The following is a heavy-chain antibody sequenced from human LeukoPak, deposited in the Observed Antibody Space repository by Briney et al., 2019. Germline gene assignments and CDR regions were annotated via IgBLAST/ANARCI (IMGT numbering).Heavy chain of an antibody. J-gene: IGHJ4*02. CDR1: GFTFSTYA. CDR2: ISGSGGST. Sequence: GGSLRLSCAASGFTFSTYAMSWVRQAPGKGLEWVSAISGSGGSTYYADSVKGRFTISRDNSKNTLYLQMNSLGAEDTAVYYCVRDPNALDYWGQGILVTVSS. CDR3: VRDPNALDY. V-gene: IGHV3-23*01.